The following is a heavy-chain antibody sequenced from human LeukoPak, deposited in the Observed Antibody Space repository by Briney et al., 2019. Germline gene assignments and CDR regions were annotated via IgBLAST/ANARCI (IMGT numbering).Heavy chain of an antibody. J-gene: IGHJ3*02. CDR2: IRSKAYGGTT. CDR1: GFPFGDYV. D-gene: IGHD3-22*01. V-gene: IGHV3-49*04. CDR3: TRRYNYDSSGYYYVRDAFDI. Sequence: GGSLRLSCTASGFPFGDYVMSWVRQAPGKGLEWVGFIRSKAYGGTTKNAESVKDRFTISRDDSRSIAYLQMNSLKTEDTAVYYCTRRYNYDSSGYYYVRDAFDIWGQGTMVTVSS.